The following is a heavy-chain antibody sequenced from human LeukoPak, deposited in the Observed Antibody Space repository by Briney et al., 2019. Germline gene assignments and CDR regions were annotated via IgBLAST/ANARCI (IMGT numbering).Heavy chain of an antibody. CDR3: ASSFPYCSGDSCAL. CDR1: GFTVSNNY. V-gene: IGHV3-66*01. CDR2: IYSGGST. Sequence: GGSLRLSCAASGFTVSNNYMSWVRQAPGKGLEWVSVIYSGGSTYYAGSVKGRFTISRDNSQNTLYLQMNSLRAEDTAVYYCASSFPYCSGDSCALGGQGTLVTVSS. D-gene: IGHD2-15*01. J-gene: IGHJ4*02.